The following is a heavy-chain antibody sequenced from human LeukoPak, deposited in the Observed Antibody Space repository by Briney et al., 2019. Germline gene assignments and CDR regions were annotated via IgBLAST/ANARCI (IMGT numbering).Heavy chain of an antibody. CDR2: FDPEDGET. CDR3: ARTTNYYDSSGYYYPLNLDY. D-gene: IGHD3-22*01. CDR1: GYTFTGYY. J-gene: IGHJ4*02. V-gene: IGHV1-18*04. Sequence: ASMKVSCKASGYTFTGYYMNWVRQAPGQGLEWMGGFDPEDGETIYAQKFQGRVTMTTDTSTSTAYMELRSLRSDDTAVYYCARTTNYYDSSGYYYPLNLDYWGQGTLVTVSS.